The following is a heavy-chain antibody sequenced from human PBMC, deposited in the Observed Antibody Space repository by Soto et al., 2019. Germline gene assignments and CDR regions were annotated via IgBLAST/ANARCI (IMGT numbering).Heavy chain of an antibody. CDR2: TKHEAESYTT. CDR1: GFTFSDHY. J-gene: IGHJ4*02. V-gene: IGHV3-72*01. CDR3: IISGGAYSPFHY. D-gene: IGHD2-15*01. Sequence: EVQLVESGGGLVQPGGSLRLSCAASGFTFSDHYMDWVRQAPGQGLEWVGRTKHEAESYTTEYAASVKGRFTISRDDSENSIYLQMNSLTIEDTAVYYCIISGGAYSPFHYWGQGTLVTVSS.